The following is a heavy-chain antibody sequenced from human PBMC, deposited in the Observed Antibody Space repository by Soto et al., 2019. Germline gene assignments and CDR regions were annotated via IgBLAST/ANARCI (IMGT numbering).Heavy chain of an antibody. D-gene: IGHD5-18*01. J-gene: IGHJ6*02. V-gene: IGHV1-69*06. CDR2: IIPIFGTA. CDR3: ARVPIGYSYGTHYYGMDV. Sequence: QVQLVQSGAEVKKPGSSVKVSCEASGGTFSSYALSWVRQVPGQGLEWMGGIIPIFGTANYAQKFQGRVTISADKSRTTAYMALNSLRSEDTAVYSCARVPIGYSYGTHYYGMDVWGQGTTVTVPS. CDR1: GGTFSSYA.